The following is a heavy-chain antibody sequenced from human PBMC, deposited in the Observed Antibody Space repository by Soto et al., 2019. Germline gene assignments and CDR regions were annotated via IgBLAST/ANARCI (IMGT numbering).Heavy chain of an antibody. J-gene: IGHJ4*02. V-gene: IGHV1-69*06. Sequence: SVKVSCKASGGTFNSYGLTWVRQAPGQGLEWMGRIVPIFRTANYAQKFQGRVTITADKSTNTAYMELSSLRSEDTAVYYCASRVNGYSGYATHCWGQGTRVTVS. CDR1: GGTFNSYG. D-gene: IGHD5-12*01. CDR3: ASRVNGYSGYATHC. CDR2: IVPIFRTA.